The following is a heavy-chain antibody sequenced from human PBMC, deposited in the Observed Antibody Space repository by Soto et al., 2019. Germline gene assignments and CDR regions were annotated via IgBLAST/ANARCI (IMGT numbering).Heavy chain of an antibody. D-gene: IGHD3-9*01. J-gene: IGHJ3*02. Sequence: GESLKISCKGSGYSFTSYWIGWVRQMPGKGLEWMGIIYPGDSDTRYSPSFQGQVTISADKSISTAYLQWSSLKASDTAMYYCARAYYDILTGYYPGWGRWDQGHTARNPDDAFDIWGQGTMVTVSS. CDR1: GYSFTSYW. CDR2: IYPGDSDT. V-gene: IGHV5-51*01. CDR3: ARAYYDILTGYYPGWGRWDQGHTARNPDDAFDI.